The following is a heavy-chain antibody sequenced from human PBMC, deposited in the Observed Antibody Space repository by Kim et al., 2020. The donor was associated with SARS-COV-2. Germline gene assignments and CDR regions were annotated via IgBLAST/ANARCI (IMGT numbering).Heavy chain of an antibody. V-gene: IGHV3-30*01. Sequence: ADSVKGRCTVSRDNSQNTVHVEINNLRHADTAIYYCARGYSSSSDFDYWGQGTLVTVSS. J-gene: IGHJ4*02. D-gene: IGHD6-13*01. CDR3: ARGYSSSSDFDY.